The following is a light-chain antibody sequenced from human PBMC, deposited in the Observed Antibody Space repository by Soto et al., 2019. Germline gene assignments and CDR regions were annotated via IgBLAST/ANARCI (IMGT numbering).Light chain of an antibody. CDR3: SSYTSSTTRV. CDR1: SSDVGGYNY. J-gene: IGLJ3*02. CDR2: EVS. V-gene: IGLV2-14*01. Sequence: QSVLTQPPSASGSPGQSVTISCAGTSSDVGGYNYVSWYQHHPGKAPKLLIFEVSNRPSGVSHRFSGSKSGNTASLTISGLQAEDEADYYCSSYTSSTTRVFGGGTKVTVL.